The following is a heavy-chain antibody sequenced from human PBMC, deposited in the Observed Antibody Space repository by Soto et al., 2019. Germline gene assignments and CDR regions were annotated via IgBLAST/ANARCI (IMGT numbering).Heavy chain of an antibody. CDR1: GDSVSGNSAA. V-gene: IGHV6-1*01. J-gene: IGHJ5*02. Sequence: SQTLSLTCAISGDSVSGNSAAWNWIRQSPSRGLEWLGRTYYRSKWYNDYAVSVKSRITINPDTSKNQFSLQLNSVTPEDTAVYYCAGDHYSSSWYRGVWFDPWGQGTLVTVSS. CDR3: AGDHYSSSWYRGVWFDP. D-gene: IGHD6-13*01. CDR2: TYYRSKWYN.